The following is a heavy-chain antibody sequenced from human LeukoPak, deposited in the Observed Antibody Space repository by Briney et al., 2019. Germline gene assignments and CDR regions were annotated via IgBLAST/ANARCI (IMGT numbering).Heavy chain of an antibody. V-gene: IGHV1-18*01. CDR2: ISAYNGNT. CDR1: GYTFTSYG. CDR3: ARESRGWCTGNWFDP. Sequence: ASVKVSCKASGYTFTSYGISWVRQAPGQGLEWMGWISAYNGNTNYAQKLQGRVTMTTDTSTSTAYMELRSLRSDDTAVYYCARESRGWCTGNWFDPWGQGTLVTVSS. J-gene: IGHJ5*02. D-gene: IGHD6-19*01.